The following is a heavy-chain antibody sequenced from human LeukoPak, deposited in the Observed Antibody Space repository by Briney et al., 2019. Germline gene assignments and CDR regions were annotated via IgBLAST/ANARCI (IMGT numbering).Heavy chain of an antibody. D-gene: IGHD1-26*01. J-gene: IGHJ4*02. CDR3: ARDDWELRGAFDY. V-gene: IGHV1-2*02. Sequence: ASVKVSCKASGYTFTSYYMHWVRQAPGQGLEWMGWVNPNSGGTNYAQKFQGRVTMTRDTSISTAYMELSRLRSDDTAVYYCARDDWELRGAFDYWGQGTLVTVSS. CDR2: VNPNSGGT. CDR1: GYTFTSYY.